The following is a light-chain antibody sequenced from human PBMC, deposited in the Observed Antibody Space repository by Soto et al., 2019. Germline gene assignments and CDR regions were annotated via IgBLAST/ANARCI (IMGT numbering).Light chain of an antibody. CDR2: YDD. CDR1: ASNIGKNG. Sequence: QSVLTQPPSVSGAPGQGVTISCSGSASNIGKNGVNWYQQLPGKAPKLVVYYDDLLPSGVSDRFSGSNSGTSASLAISGLQSEEEADYFCAAWDDGLNGLVFGGGTKLTVL. J-gene: IGLJ3*02. V-gene: IGLV1-36*01. CDR3: AAWDDGLNGLV.